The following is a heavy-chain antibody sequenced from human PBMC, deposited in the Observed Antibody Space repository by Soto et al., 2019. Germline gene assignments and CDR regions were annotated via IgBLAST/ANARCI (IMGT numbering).Heavy chain of an antibody. J-gene: IGHJ2*01. D-gene: IGHD3-3*01. CDR3: ARQGPKSNYWYFDL. Sequence: EVQLVESGGGLVQPGGSLRLSCAASGFTVSSNYMSWVRQAPGKGLEWVSVIYSGGSTYYADSVKGRFTIFRDNSKNTLYLQMNSLRAEDTAVYYCARQGPKSNYWYFDLWGRGTLVTVSS. CDR2: IYSGGST. V-gene: IGHV3-66*04. CDR1: GFTVSSNY.